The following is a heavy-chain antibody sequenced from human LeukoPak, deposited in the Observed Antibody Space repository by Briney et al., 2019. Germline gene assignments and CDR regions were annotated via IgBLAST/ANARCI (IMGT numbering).Heavy chain of an antibody. CDR2: INSDGSGT. Sequence: GGSLRLSCAGSGFTFRNYWLHGVGQAPGKRLVWVSHINSDGSGTTYADSVKGRFTISRYNAKNTLYLQMNILRAEDTAVYYCARGDIVGNAYFYYMVVWGKGTTVTVSS. CDR3: ARGDIVGNAYFYYMVV. V-gene: IGHV3-74*01. J-gene: IGHJ6*03. CDR1: GFTFRNYW. D-gene: IGHD2-15*01.